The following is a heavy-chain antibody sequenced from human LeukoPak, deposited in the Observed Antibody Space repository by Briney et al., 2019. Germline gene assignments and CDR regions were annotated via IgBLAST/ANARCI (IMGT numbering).Heavy chain of an antibody. V-gene: IGHV3-15*01. J-gene: IGHJ4*02. Sequence: PGGSVRLSYAAFGFTLSNAWMRWVRQAPGKGLEWVFRIKHKTDGGTTDYAAPVKVTFTISRDDSKNTLYLQMNRLKTKDTAVYYCTARSKLRTRPLQYYFDYWGQRALVTVAS. D-gene: IGHD4-11*01. CDR3: TARSKLRTRPLQYYFDY. CDR2: IKHKTDGGTT. CDR1: GFTLSNAW.